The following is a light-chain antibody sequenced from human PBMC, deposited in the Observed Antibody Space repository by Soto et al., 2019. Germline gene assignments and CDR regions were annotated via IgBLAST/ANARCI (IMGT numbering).Light chain of an antibody. CDR1: QDIKNY. Sequence: DIQMTQSPSSLSASVGDRVTITCQASQDIKNYLNWYQQKSGKAPKLLIYDASDLETGVPSRFSGSGSGTDFTFTISSLQAEDLATYYCQQYDILHRTFGQGTKLEIK. CDR3: QQYDILHRT. V-gene: IGKV1-33*01. J-gene: IGKJ2*02. CDR2: DAS.